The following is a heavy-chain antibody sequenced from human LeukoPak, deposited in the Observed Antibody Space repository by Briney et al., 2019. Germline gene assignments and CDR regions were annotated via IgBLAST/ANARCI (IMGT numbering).Heavy chain of an antibody. Sequence: SQTLSLTCAISGDSVSSNRAAWNWSRQSPSRGLEWLGRTYYRSKWYNDYAVSVKSRITINPDTSKNQFSLQLNSVTPEDTAVYYCASSDYGDYVYGMDVWGQGTTVTVSS. CDR3: ASSDYGDYVYGMDV. J-gene: IGHJ6*02. CDR2: TYYRSKWYN. V-gene: IGHV6-1*01. D-gene: IGHD4-17*01. CDR1: GDSVSSNRAA.